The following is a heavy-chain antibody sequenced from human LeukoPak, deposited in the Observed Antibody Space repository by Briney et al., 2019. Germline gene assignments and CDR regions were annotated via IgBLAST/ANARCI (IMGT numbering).Heavy chain of an antibody. CDR1: GGTFSSYA. Sequence: GASVKVSCKASGGTFSSYAISWVRQAPGQGLEWMGGIIPIFGTANYAQKFQGRVTITADESTSTAYMELTSLRSEDTAIYYCARGPPNWGFDFWGQGALVTVSS. CDR3: ARGPPNWGFDF. V-gene: IGHV1-69*13. CDR2: IIPIFGTA. J-gene: IGHJ4*02. D-gene: IGHD7-27*01.